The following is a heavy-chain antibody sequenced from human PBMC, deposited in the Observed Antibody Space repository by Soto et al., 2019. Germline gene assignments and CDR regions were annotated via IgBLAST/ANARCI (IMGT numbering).Heavy chain of an antibody. V-gene: IGHV3-30-3*01. CDR2: ISDDGSDI. J-gene: IGHJ4*02. CDR3: ARDRYSSSTLFSD. D-gene: IGHD6-6*01. Sequence: QVHLVESGGGVVQPGRSLRLSCAASGFSFSHYAMHWVRQAPGKGLEWVAVISDDGSDIYSADSVKGRFIISRDDSKNTLYLQMNSLRPEDTAVYYCARDRYSSSTLFSDWGQGTLVSVSS. CDR1: GFSFSHYA.